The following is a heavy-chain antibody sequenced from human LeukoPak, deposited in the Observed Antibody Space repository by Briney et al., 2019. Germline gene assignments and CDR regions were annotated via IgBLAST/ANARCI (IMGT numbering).Heavy chain of an antibody. Sequence: PGRSLRLPCAASGFTFSSYAMHWVRQAPGKGLEWVAVISYDGSNKYYADSVKGRFTISRDNSKNTLYLQMNSLRAEDTAVYYCARDGDTTLYYFDYWGQGTLVTVSS. D-gene: IGHD3-10*01. J-gene: IGHJ4*02. CDR1: GFTFSSYA. V-gene: IGHV3-30*04. CDR2: ISYDGSNK. CDR3: ARDGDTTLYYFDY.